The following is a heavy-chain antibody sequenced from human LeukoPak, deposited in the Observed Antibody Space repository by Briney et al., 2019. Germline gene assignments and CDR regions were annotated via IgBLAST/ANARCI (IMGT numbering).Heavy chain of an antibody. CDR2: INVDETIT. J-gene: IGHJ5*02. V-gene: IGHV3-74*01. Sequence: GSLRLSCAASGFTFSSYWMHWVRQVPGKGLMWVSRINVDETITNYAASVEGRFTISRDNAKNTVYLQMNSLRAEDSAVYYCVRDPGRHTAFNWFDRWGQGTLVTVSS. CDR1: GFTFSSYW. CDR3: VRDPGRHTAFNWFDR.